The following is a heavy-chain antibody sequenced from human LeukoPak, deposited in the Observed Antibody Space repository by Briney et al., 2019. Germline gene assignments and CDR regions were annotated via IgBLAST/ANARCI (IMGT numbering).Heavy chain of an antibody. Sequence: ASVKVSCKASGYTFTGYYMHWVRQAPGQGLEWMGWNNPNSGGTNYAQKFQGRVTMTRDTSISTAYMELSRLRSDDTAVYYCARESRYYYDSSGDYWGQGTLVTVSS. CDR2: NNPNSGGT. J-gene: IGHJ4*02. CDR1: GYTFTGYY. D-gene: IGHD3-22*01. V-gene: IGHV1-2*02. CDR3: ARESRYYYDSSGDY.